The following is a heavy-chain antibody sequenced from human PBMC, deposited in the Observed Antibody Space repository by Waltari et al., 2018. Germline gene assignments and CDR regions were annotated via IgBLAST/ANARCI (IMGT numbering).Heavy chain of an antibody. CDR2: IKKVGRGH. J-gene: IGHJ6*02. Sequence: EVQLVESGGGLVQPGGSLRLSCSTSGFTFRDYWVTWVRRRPGKGRGWVATIKKVGRGHYYVATVKGRCTISRDTGKNSLYLQTNCLGADDTARYYCARGHYGMDVWGQGTTVTVSS. CDR1: GFTFRDYW. V-gene: IGHV3-7*03. CDR3: ARGHYGMDV.